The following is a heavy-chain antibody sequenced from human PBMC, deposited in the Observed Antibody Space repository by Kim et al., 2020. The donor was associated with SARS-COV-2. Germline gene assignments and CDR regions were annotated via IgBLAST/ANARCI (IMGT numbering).Heavy chain of an antibody. CDR3: ATGNNWSFDY. CDR1: GLAFSSYW. V-gene: IGHV3-74*01. CDR2: IKGDGSAT. Sequence: GGSLRLSCAASGLAFSSYWTFWVRQPPGKGLLWVSHIKGDGSATVYADSVKGRFTVSRDNAKNTLYLQLSTLRAEDTAVHYCATGNNWSFDYWGPGTLVT. D-gene: IGHD1-1*01. J-gene: IGHJ4*02.